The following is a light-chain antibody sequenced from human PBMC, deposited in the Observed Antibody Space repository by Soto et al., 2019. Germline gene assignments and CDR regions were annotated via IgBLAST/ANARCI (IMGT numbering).Light chain of an antibody. V-gene: IGKV3-20*01. CDR1: QSVSNTH. CDR2: DAS. Sequence: EIVLTQSPGALSLSPGESATLSCRASQSVSNTHVAWYQQRPGQAPRLLIYDASRRDIGVPDRVSGSGFGTDFTLTISGLEPEDFEVYFCHQYGTSPQTFGQGTKVEIK. CDR3: HQYGTSPQT. J-gene: IGKJ1*01.